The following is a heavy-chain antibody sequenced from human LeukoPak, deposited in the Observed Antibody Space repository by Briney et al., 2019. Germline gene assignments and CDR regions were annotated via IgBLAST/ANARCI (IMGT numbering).Heavy chain of an antibody. CDR1: GFTFSSYG. V-gene: IGHV3-30*02. CDR2: IRYDGSNK. CDR3: AKDKPVWFGEADAFDI. Sequence: GGSLRLSCAASGFTFSSYGMHWVRQAPGKGLEWVAFIRYDGSNKYYADSVKGRFTISRDNSKNTLYLQMNSLRAEDTAVYYCAKDKPVWFGEADAFDIWGQGTTVTVSS. J-gene: IGHJ3*02. D-gene: IGHD3-10*01.